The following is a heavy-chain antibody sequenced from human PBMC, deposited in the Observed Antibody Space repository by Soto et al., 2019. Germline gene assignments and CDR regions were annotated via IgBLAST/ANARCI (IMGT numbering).Heavy chain of an antibody. V-gene: IGHV3-23*01. Sequence: GGSLRLSCAASGFTFSSYAMSWVRQAPGKGLEWVSAISGSGGSTYYADSVKGRFTISRDNSKNTLYLQMNSLRAEDTAVYYCAKTPWRTTIYYYGMDVWGQGTTVTVSS. CDR3: AKTPWRTTIYYYGMDV. J-gene: IGHJ6*02. D-gene: IGHD4-4*01. CDR2: ISGSGGST. CDR1: GFTFSSYA.